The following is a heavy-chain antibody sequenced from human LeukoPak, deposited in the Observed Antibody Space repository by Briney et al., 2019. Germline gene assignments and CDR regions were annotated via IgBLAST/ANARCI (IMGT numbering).Heavy chain of an antibody. CDR2: IYSGGGT. CDR3: ARTSGSSWYEDHFDY. J-gene: IGHJ4*02. Sequence: GGSLRLSCAVSGFTVSSNYMSWVRQAPGKGLEWVSVIYSGGGTYYADSVKGRFTISRDNSKNTPYLQMNSLRAEDTAVYYCARTSGSSWYEDHFDYWGQGTLVTVSS. CDR1: GFTVSSNY. D-gene: IGHD6-13*01. V-gene: IGHV3-53*01.